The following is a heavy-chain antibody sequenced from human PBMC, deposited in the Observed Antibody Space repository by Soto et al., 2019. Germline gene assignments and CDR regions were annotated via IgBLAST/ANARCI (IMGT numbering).Heavy chain of an antibody. J-gene: IGHJ4*02. CDR2: IYYSGST. CDR1: GGSISSSSYY. CDR3: ARQGIVLRVYALYYFDY. Sequence: QLQLQESGPGLVKPSETLSLTCTVSGGSISSSSYYWGWIRQPPGKGLEWIGSIYYSGSTYYNPSLKSRVTISVDTSKNQFSLKLSSVTAADTAVYYCARQGIVLRVYALYYFDYWGQGTLVTVSS. V-gene: IGHV4-39*01. D-gene: IGHD2-8*01.